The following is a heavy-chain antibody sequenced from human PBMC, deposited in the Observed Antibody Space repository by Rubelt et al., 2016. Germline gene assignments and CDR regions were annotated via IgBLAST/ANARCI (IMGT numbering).Heavy chain of an antibody. CDR3: ATPLGSNYEHYGMDV. CDR2: ISGSGGST. D-gene: IGHD4-11*01. Sequence: GRGLEWVSAISGSGGSTFYADSVKGRFTISRDNSKNTLYLQMNSLRAEDTAVYYCATPLGSNYEHYGMDVWGQGTTVTVSS. J-gene: IGHJ6*02. V-gene: IGHV3-23*01.